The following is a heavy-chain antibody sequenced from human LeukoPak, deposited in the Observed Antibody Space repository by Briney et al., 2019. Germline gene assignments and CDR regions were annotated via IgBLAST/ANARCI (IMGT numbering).Heavy chain of an antibody. CDR3: ARSIAVAGTVADY. Sequence: VASVKVSCKASGYTFTGYYMHWVRQAPGQGLEWMGWINPNSGGTNYAQKFQGSVTMTRDTSISTAYMELSRLRSDDTAVYYCARSIAVAGTVADYWGRGTLVTVSS. V-gene: IGHV1-2*02. CDR1: GYTFTGYY. J-gene: IGHJ4*02. CDR2: INPNSGGT. D-gene: IGHD6-19*01.